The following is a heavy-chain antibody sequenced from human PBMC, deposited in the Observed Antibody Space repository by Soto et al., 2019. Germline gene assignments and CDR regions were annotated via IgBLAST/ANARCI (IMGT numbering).Heavy chain of an antibody. Sequence: GGSLRLSCAASGFTFSSYWMYWVRQAPGKGLVWVSRIKYDGSDTYYADSVKGRCTISRDNAKNTLYLQMNSLRADDTAVYYCARERGKAAAVHFDDWGQGTLVTVPS. V-gene: IGHV3-74*01. D-gene: IGHD6-13*01. CDR3: ARERGKAAAVHFDD. CDR1: GFTFSSYW. J-gene: IGHJ4*02. CDR2: IKYDGSDT.